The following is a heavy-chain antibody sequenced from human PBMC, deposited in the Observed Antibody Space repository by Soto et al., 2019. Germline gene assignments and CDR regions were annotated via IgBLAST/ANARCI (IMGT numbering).Heavy chain of an antibody. CDR2: INSGSTYI. CDR3: AREVNPVPFWFDS. V-gene: IGHV3-21*01. Sequence: EVQLVESGGGLVEPGGSLRLSCVASGFTFSIYTMNWVRQAPGKGLEGVSSINSGSTYIYYADFVKGRFTISRDNAKKSLYLQMNSLRTEDTGVYYCAREVNPVPFWFDSWGQGTLVTVSP. D-gene: IGHD3-16*01. CDR1: GFTFSIYT. J-gene: IGHJ5*01.